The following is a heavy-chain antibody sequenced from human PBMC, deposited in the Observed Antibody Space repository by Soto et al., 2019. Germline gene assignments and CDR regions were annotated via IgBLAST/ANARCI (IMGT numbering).Heavy chain of an antibody. Sequence: QVQLVQSGPEVKKPGSSVKVSCEASGGTFSNFAVNWVRQAPGQGLEWVGGIIPLFNVAKYAQKFEGRVTIVADDSTSTAYMDLSSLRSDDTAVYYCAASGRDVVGYDYKDTEGLDMWGEGTVVTVSS. V-gene: IGHV1-69*01. CDR1: GGTFSNFA. CDR2: IIPLFNVA. J-gene: IGHJ3*02. D-gene: IGHD4-4*01. CDR3: AASGRDVVGYDYKDTEGLDM.